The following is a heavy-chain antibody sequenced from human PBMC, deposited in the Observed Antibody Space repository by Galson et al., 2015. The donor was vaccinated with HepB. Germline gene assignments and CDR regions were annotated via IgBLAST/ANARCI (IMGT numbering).Heavy chain of an antibody. CDR1: GFTFSSYW. V-gene: IGHV3-7*03. CDR3: ARDKGIAAAGSGYYYYGMDV. Sequence: SLRLSCAASGFTFSSYWMSWVRQAPGKGLGWVANIKQDGSEKYYVDSVKGRFTISRDNAKNSLYLQMNSLRAEDTAVYYCARDKGIAAAGSGYYYYGMDVWGQGTTVTVSS. CDR2: IKQDGSEK. D-gene: IGHD6-13*01. J-gene: IGHJ6*02.